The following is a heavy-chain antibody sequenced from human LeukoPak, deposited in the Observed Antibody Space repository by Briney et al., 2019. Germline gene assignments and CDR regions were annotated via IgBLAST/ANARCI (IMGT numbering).Heavy chain of an antibody. J-gene: IGHJ6*02. CDR1: GLTVSSNY. Sequence: GGSLRLSCAASGLTVSSNYMSWVRQAPGKGPEWVSAIGSSGATTFYADSVKGRCTISRDNSKNTVYLEMNSLRAEDTAIYYCAKVSVGPLSRPTHVALYYGMDVWGQGTTVTVSS. D-gene: IGHD2-8*01. V-gene: IGHV3-23*01. CDR2: IGSSGATT. CDR3: AKVSVGPLSRPTHVALYYGMDV.